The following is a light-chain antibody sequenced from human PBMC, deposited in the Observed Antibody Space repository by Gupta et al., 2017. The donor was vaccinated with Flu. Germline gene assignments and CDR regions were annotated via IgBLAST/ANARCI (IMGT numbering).Light chain of an antibody. Sequence: VLTQSPGTLSLSPGERATLSCRASQSVGSSYLVWYQQKPGQAPRLLIDGASSRATGIPDRFSGSGSGTDFTLTISRLEPEDVAVYDCQKYGSSTRTFGEGTKVEIK. J-gene: IGKJ1*01. CDR2: GAS. V-gene: IGKV3-20*01. CDR1: QSVGSSY. CDR3: QKYGSSTRT.